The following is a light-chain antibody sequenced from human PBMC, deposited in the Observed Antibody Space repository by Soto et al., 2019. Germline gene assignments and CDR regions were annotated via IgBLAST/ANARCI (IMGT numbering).Light chain of an antibody. CDR1: QSVSGSY. Sequence: EIVMTQSPGTLSLSPGEAATLSCRASQSVSGSYLAWYQQKPGQAPRLVIYDASTRATGIPDRFRGSGSGTDFTLTISRLEPEDFAVYYCYQYDTSPWTFGQGTKVKI. CDR2: DAS. CDR3: YQYDTSPWT. J-gene: IGKJ1*01. V-gene: IGKV3-20*01.